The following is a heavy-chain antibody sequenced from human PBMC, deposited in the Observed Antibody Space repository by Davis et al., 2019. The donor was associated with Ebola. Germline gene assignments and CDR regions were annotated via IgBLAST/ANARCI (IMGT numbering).Heavy chain of an antibody. CDR3: NTKTSMHHYYGSGSYLLFDY. CDR1: GFTFSNAW. J-gene: IGHJ4*02. CDR2: IKSKTDGGTT. D-gene: IGHD3-10*01. V-gene: IGHV3-15*01. Sequence: GESLKISCAASGFTFSNAWMSWVRQAPGKGLEWVGRIKSKTDGGTTDYAAPVKGRFTISRDDSKNTLYLQMNSLKTEDTAVYYCNTKTSMHHYYGSGSYLLFDYWGQGTLVTVSS.